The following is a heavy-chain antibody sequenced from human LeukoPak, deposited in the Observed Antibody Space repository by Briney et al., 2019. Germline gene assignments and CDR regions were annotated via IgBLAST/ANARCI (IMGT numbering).Heavy chain of an antibody. V-gene: IGHV4-34*01. CDR2: INHSGST. Sequence: SETLSLTCAVYGGSFSGYYWSWIRQPPGKGLEWIGEINHSGSTNYNPSLKSRVTISVDTSKNQFSLKLSSVTAADTAVYYCARRRYYDADAFDIWGQGTMVTVSS. CDR3: ARRRYYDADAFDI. D-gene: IGHD3-22*01. CDR1: GGSFSGYY. J-gene: IGHJ3*02.